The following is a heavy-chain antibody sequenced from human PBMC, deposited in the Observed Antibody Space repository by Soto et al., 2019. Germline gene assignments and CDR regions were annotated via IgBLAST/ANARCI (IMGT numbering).Heavy chain of an antibody. D-gene: IGHD3-3*01. V-gene: IGHV3-74*01. CDR3: TRGGYEPFDY. Sequence: PGGSLRLSWAASGFSFSRFLMHWVRQAPGKGLVWVSRMNPEETTTNYADSVSGRFTISRDNARNTLYLQMNSLRAEDTAVYYCTRGGYEPFDYFGQGTLVTVSS. J-gene: IGHJ4*02. CDR2: MNPEETTT. CDR1: GFSFSRFL.